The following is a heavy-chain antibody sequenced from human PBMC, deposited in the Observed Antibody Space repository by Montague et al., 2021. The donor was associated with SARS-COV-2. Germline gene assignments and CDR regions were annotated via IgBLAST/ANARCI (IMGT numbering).Heavy chain of an antibody. V-gene: IGHV4-34*01. CDR1: GGSFTNYY. Sequence: SETLSLTCAVRGGSFTNYYWNWIRQSPGKGLEPLGEINHSGSTNYNPSLKSRVTISVDMSKSQVSLNLTSVTAADTAIYYCARARGRTGWFDYWGQGIQVTVSS. CDR3: ARARGRTGWFDY. D-gene: IGHD3-10*01. J-gene: IGHJ5*01. CDR2: INHSGST.